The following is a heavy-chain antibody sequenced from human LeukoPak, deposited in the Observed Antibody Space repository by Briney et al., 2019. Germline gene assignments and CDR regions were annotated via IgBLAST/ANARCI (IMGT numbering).Heavy chain of an antibody. V-gene: IGHV1-69*05. CDR3: ASGYSSSFDSDY. J-gene: IGHJ4*02. CDR2: IIPIFGTA. Sequence: SVKVSCKASGGTFSSYAINWVRQAPGQGLEWMGRIIPIFGTANYAQKFQGRVTITTDESTSTAYMELSSLRSEDTAVYYCASGYSSSFDSDYWGQGTLVTVSS. D-gene: IGHD6-6*01. CDR1: GGTFSSYA.